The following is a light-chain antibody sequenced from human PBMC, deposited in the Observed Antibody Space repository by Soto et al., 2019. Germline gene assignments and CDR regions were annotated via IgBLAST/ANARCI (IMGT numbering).Light chain of an antibody. CDR1: QSISTW. J-gene: IGKJ4*01. CDR3: QQYNAYPLT. Sequence: DIQMTQSPSTMSASVGDRVTITCRASQSISTWLAWYQQKPGKAPKLLIYKASNLEGGVPSRFSGSGSGTEFTITISGQQPDDFATYYCQQYNAYPLTFGGGTTVEIK. V-gene: IGKV1-5*03. CDR2: KAS.